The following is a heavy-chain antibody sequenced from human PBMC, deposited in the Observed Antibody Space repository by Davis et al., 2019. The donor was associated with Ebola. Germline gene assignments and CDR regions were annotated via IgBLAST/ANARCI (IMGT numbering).Heavy chain of an antibody. CDR3: ARDLKQPPPSYYYGMDV. V-gene: IGHV3-49*04. CDR1: GLTFGDFA. J-gene: IGHJ6*02. Sequence: PGGSLRLSCTASGLTFGDFAINWVRRAPGKGLEWVGFIRSKAYGGKTAYAASVKGRFTISRDDSKSIAYLQMNSLKTEDTAVYYCARDLKQPPPSYYYGMDVWGQGTTVIVSS. D-gene: IGHD6-13*01. CDR2: IRSKAYGGKT.